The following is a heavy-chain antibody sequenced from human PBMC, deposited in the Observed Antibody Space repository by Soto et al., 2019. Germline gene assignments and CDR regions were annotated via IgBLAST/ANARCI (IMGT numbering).Heavy chain of an antibody. D-gene: IGHD3-10*01. V-gene: IGHV3-21*01. CDR3: ARSIRGGSWFDP. J-gene: IGHJ5*02. CDR1: GFTFSSYS. CDR2: ISSGSSVI. Sequence: PGGSLRLSCAASGFTFSSYSMNWVRQAPGKGPEWVASISSGSSVIYYGNSMKGRFTISRDDAKNSLYLQMNSLRAEDTAVYYCARSIRGGSWFDPWGQGTLVTVSS.